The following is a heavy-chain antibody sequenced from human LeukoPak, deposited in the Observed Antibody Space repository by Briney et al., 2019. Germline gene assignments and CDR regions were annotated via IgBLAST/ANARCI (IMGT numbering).Heavy chain of an antibody. Sequence: ASVKVSCKASGYTFTSYAMNWVRQAPGQGLEWMGWINTNTGNPTYVQGFTGRFVFSLDTSVSTAYLQISSLKAEDTAVYYCARERHCSSTSCYYVSLWFDPWGQGTLVTVSS. CDR3: ARERHCSSTSCYYVSLWFDP. D-gene: IGHD2-2*01. CDR2: INTNTGNP. CDR1: GYTFTSYA. V-gene: IGHV7-4-1*02. J-gene: IGHJ5*02.